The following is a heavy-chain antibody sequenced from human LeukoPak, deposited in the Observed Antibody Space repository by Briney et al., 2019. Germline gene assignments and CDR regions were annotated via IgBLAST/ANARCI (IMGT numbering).Heavy chain of an antibody. Sequence: GGSLRLSCAASGFTFSSYEMNWVRQAPGKGLEWVSYISSSGSTIYYADSVKGRFTISRDNAKNSLYLQMNSLRAEDTAVYYCARVGATNRHYYYYYMDVWGKGTTVTVSS. D-gene: IGHD1-26*01. J-gene: IGHJ6*03. CDR1: GFTFSSYE. V-gene: IGHV3-48*03. CDR2: ISSSGSTI. CDR3: ARVGATNRHYYYYYMDV.